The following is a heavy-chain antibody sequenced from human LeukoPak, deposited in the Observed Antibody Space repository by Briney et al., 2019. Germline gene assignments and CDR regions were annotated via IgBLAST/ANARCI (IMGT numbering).Heavy chain of an antibody. J-gene: IGHJ5*02. CDR1: GGSIISTSFY. CDR3: ASITLVNRGA. V-gene: IGHV4-39*07. Sequence: PSETLSLTCTVSGGSIISTSFYWGWIRQPPGKGLAWLGSIYHSGSTYDNPSLKSRVTISVDTSKNQFSLKLSSVTAADTAVYYCASITLVNRGAWGQGTLVTVSS. CDR2: IYHSGST. D-gene: IGHD3-10*01.